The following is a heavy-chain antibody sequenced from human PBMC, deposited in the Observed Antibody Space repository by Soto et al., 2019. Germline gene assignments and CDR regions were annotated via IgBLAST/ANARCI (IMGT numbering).Heavy chain of an antibody. Sequence: QVQLQGSGPGLVKPSQTLSLTCTVSGGSISSGDYYWSWIRQPPGKGLEWIGYIYYSGSTYYNPSLKSRVTISVDTSKNQFSLKLSSVTAADTAVYYCARVATSYNEPYNWFDPWGQGTLVTVSS. V-gene: IGHV4-30-4*01. CDR3: ARVATSYNEPYNWFDP. J-gene: IGHJ5*02. CDR2: IYYSGST. D-gene: IGHD1-26*01. CDR1: GGSISSGDYY.